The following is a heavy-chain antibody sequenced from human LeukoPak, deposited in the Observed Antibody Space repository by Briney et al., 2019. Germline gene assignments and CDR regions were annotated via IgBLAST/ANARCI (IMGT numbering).Heavy chain of an antibody. Sequence: SETLSLTCTVSGGSISSYYWSWIRQPPGKGLEWIGYIYYSGSTNYNPSLKSRVTISVDTSKDQFSLKLSSVTAADTAVYYCARVVGMLSLDYWGQGTLVTVSS. D-gene: IGHD1-14*01. CDR1: GGSISSYY. V-gene: IGHV4-59*01. CDR2: IYYSGST. CDR3: ARVVGMLSLDY. J-gene: IGHJ4*02.